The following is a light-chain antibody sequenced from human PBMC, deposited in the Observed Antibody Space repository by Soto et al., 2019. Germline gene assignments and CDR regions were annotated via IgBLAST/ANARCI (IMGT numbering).Light chain of an antibody. Sequence: EIVLTQSPATLSLSPGNRATLSCRASQSVSSYLAWYQQKPGQAPRLLIYDASKMAAGIPARFSGSGSGTDFTLTITSLEPEDFAIYYCQQRSDWPSTFGGGTKVEIK. CDR3: QQRSDWPST. J-gene: IGKJ4*01. CDR2: DAS. V-gene: IGKV3-11*01. CDR1: QSVSSY.